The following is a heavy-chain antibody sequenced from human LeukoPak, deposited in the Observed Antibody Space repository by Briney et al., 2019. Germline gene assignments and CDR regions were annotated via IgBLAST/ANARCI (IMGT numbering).Heavy chain of an antibody. CDR2: FPYSGST. D-gene: IGHD2-15*01. Sequence: SETLSLTCTVSGASISTTDYYCGWIPRPPGKGVEWSGGFPYSGSTYSNPSLKSRVTIPLDTSKNKFSLNLISVTAPDTAMYYCAKRDPVVVYYCGQGTLVTVSS. CDR1: GASISTTDYY. J-gene: IGHJ4*02. V-gene: IGHV4-39*01. CDR3: AKRDPVVVYY.